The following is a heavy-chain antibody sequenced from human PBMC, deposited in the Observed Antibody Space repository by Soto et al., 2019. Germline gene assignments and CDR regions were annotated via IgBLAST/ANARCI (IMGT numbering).Heavy chain of an antibody. CDR1: GFTFSTYS. J-gene: IGHJ2*01. CDR3: ASPDRAWYFDL. V-gene: IGHV3-21*01. Sequence: EVQLVESGGGLVKPGGSLRLSCAASGFTFSTYSMNWVRQAPGKGLEWVSSISSSSSYIYYADSVKGRFTISRDNAKNSLYLQMNSLRAEDTAVYDFASPDRAWYFDLWGRGTRVPVSS. CDR2: ISSSSSYI.